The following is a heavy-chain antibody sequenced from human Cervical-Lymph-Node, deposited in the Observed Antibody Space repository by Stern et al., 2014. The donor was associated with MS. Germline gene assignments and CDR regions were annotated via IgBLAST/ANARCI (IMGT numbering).Heavy chain of an antibody. CDR2: IIPLFART. J-gene: IGHJ3*01. V-gene: IGHV1-69*01. CDR1: GGTFRSSA. Sequence: QVQLVQSGAEVKRPGSSVKVSCRASGGTFRSSALTWVRPAPGHGPEWMGGIIPLFARTNYAQRFQGRVTITADESTSTAYMELSSLRFDDTAVYYCATDASTTVTPSLWDAFDVWGQGTMVTVSS. CDR3: ATDASTTVTPSLWDAFDV. D-gene: IGHD4-17*01.